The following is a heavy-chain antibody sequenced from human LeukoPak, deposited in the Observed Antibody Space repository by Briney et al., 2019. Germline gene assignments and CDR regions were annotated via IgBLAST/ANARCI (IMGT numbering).Heavy chain of an antibody. D-gene: IGHD4-17*01. CDR2: IFYSGST. Sequence: SETLSLTCTVSGGSISTYYWSWIRQPPGKGLEWIGSIFYSGSTNFNPSLKSRVNISVDTSKNQFSLKLSSVTAAGTAVYYCARSDGDYFDYWGQGTLVTVSS. CDR3: ARSDGDYFDY. J-gene: IGHJ4*02. CDR1: GGSISTYY. V-gene: IGHV4-59*12.